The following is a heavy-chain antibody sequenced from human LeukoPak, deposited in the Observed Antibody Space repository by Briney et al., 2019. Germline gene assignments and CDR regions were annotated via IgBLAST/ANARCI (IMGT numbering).Heavy chain of an antibody. D-gene: IGHD1/OR15-1a*01. Sequence: PGGSLRLSCAASGFSFSTYSMSWVRQAPGKGLEWVSSIRGSGADKYYADSVKGRFSISRDNSQDTLSLQMNSLRAEDTAVYYCVKISWDGRGTFDWGRGTLVTVSS. V-gene: IGHV3-23*01. CDR1: GFSFSTYS. J-gene: IGHJ4*02. CDR2: IRGSGADK. CDR3: VKISWDGRGTFD.